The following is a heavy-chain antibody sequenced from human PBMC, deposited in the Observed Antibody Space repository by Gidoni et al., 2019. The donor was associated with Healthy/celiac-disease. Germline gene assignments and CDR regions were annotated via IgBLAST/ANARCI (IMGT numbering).Heavy chain of an antibody. CDR2: ISGSGGST. CDR3: AKEYSSSSSWTEENWFDP. CDR1: GFTFSSYA. Sequence: EVQLLESGGGLVQPGGSLRLSCAASGFTFSSYAMGWVRQAPGKGLEWVAAISGSGGSTYYADSVKGRFTISRDNSKNTLYLQMNSLRAEDTAVYYCAKEYSSSSSWTEENWFDPWGQGTLVTVSS. D-gene: IGHD6-6*01. V-gene: IGHV3-23*01. J-gene: IGHJ5*02.